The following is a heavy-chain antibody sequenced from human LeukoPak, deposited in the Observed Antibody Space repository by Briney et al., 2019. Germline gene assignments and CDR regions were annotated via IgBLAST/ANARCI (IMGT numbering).Heavy chain of an antibody. CDR2: INTHNGNT. CDR3: ARGDIAVTDIVY. J-gene: IGHJ4*02. D-gene: IGHD6-19*01. Sequence: ASVKVSCKASGYILTTYGISWVRQAPGQGLEWMGWINTHNGNTNYAQKFQGRVTMTRDTSTSTAYMELTSLRSDDTAVNYCARGDIAVTDIVYWGGGTLVTVSS. V-gene: IGHV1-18*01. CDR1: GYILTTYG.